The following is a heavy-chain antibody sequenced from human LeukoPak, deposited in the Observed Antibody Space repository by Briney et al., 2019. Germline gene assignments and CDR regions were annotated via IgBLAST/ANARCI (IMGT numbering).Heavy chain of an antibody. D-gene: IGHD3-22*01. V-gene: IGHV3-11*06. CDR3: ARDYYDSSGYYLGY. Sequence: GGSLRLSCAASGFTFSDYYMSWIRQAPGKGLEWVSYISSGSSYTNYADSVKGRFTISRDNAKNSLYLQMNSLRAEDTAVYYCARDYYDSSGYYLGYWGQGTLVTVSS. CDR1: GFTFSDYY. CDR2: ISSGSSYT. J-gene: IGHJ4*02.